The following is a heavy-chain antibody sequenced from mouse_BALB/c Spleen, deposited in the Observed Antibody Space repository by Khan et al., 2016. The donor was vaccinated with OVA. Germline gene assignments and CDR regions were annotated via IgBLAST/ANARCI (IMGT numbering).Heavy chain of an antibody. V-gene: IGHV3-8*02. J-gene: IGHJ3*01. D-gene: IGHD2-14*01. CDR2: MIYTGYT. CDR1: GDSITSGY. CDR3: ARSTYRYAFAY. Sequence: EVQLQESGPSLVKPSQTLSLTCSVTGDSITSGYWSWIRKFPGNKLEYMGYMIYTGYTDYNPSLKSRLAITRHTSTNQYYLQLKSVTTEDTATYYLARSTYRYAFAYWGKGTLVTVSA.